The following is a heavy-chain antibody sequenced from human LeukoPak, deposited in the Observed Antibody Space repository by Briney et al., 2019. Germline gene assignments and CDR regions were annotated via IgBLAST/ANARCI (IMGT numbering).Heavy chain of an antibody. D-gene: IGHD5/OR15-5a*01. Sequence: SETLSLTCTVSGYSLSSGNFWARIRRPPGKGLEWIGSIYHGGTAYYNPSLKSRVTISVDTSKNQFTMRLTAVAAADTAVYTCAGRRGAFSVGHYFDYWGQGKLVTVSS. J-gene: IGHJ4*02. V-gene: IGHV4-38-2*02. CDR1: GYSLSSGNF. CDR2: IYHGGTA. CDR3: AGRRGAFSVGHYFDY.